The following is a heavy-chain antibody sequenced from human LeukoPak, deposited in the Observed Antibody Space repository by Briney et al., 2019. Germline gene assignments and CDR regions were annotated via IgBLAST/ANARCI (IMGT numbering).Heavy chain of an antibody. V-gene: IGHV1-2*02. CDR1: GYTFTGYY. J-gene: IGHJ6*03. CDR3: ARDPARDHYYMDV. CDR2: INPNSGGA. D-gene: IGHD2-2*01. Sequence: ASVKVSCKASGYTFTGYYMHWVRQAPGQGLEWMGWINPNSGGANYAQKFQGRVTMTRDTSISTAYMELSRLRSDDTAAYYCARDPARDHYYMDVWGKGTTVTISS.